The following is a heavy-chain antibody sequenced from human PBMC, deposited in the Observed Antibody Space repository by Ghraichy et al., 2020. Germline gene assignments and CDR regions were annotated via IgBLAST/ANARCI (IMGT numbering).Heavy chain of an antibody. Sequence: ASVKVSCKASGYTFTSYGISWVRQAPGQGLEWMGWISAYNGNTNYAQKLQGRVTMTTDTSTSTAYMELRSLRSDDTAVYYCARDYYYDSSGKDAFDIWGQGTMVTVSS. CDR1: GYTFTSYG. CDR2: ISAYNGNT. D-gene: IGHD3-22*01. CDR3: ARDYYYDSSGKDAFDI. V-gene: IGHV1-18*04. J-gene: IGHJ3*02.